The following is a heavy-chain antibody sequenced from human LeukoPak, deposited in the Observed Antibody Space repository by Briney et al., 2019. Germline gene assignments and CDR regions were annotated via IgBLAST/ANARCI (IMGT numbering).Heavy chain of an antibody. CDR3: ARVIGPSITTFGVVIPGYYYYYMDV. CDR2: ISAYNGNT. D-gene: IGHD3-3*01. CDR1: GYTFTSYG. Sequence: ASVKVSCKASGYTFTSYGISWVRQAPGQGLEWMGWISAYNGNTNYAQKLQGRVTMTTDTSTSTAYMELRSLRSDDTAVYYCARVIGPSITTFGVVIPGYYYYYMDVWGKGTTVTVSS. J-gene: IGHJ6*03. V-gene: IGHV1-18*01.